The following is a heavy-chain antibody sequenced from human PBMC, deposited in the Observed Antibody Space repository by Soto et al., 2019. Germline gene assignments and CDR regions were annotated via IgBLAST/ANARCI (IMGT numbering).Heavy chain of an antibody. CDR2: MNPNSGNT. J-gene: IGHJ4*02. CDR3: ARALPPSIAAPAHALDY. Sequence: VPVKVSCKASGYTFTGYDINWVRQATGQGLEWMGWMNPNSGNTGYAQKFQGRVTMNRNTSISTAYMELRSLRSEDTAVYYCARALPPSIAAPAHALDYWGQGTLDTVTS. CDR1: GYTFTGYD. V-gene: IGHV1-8*01. D-gene: IGHD6-6*01.